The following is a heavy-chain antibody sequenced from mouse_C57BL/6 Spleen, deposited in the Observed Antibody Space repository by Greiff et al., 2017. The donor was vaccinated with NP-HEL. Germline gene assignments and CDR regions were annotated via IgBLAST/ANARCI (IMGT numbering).Heavy chain of an antibody. Sequence: DVKLVESGGGLVKPGGSLKLSCAASGFTFSSYAMSWVRQTPEKRLEWVATISDGGSYTYYPDNVKGRFTISRDNAKNNLYLQMSHLKSEDTAMYCCAREVGYPAWFAYWGQGTLVTVSA. D-gene: IGHD2-2*01. CDR2: ISDGGSYT. V-gene: IGHV5-4*01. CDR1: GFTFSSYA. CDR3: AREVGYPAWFAY. J-gene: IGHJ3*01.